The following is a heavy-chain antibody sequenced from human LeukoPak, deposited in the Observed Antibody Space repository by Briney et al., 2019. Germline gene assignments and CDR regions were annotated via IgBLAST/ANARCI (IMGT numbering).Heavy chain of an antibody. CDR1: GGTFSSYA. Sequence: SVTVSCKASGGTFSSYAISWVRQAPGQGLEWMGRIIPILGIANYAQKFQGRVTITADKSTSTAYMELSSLRSEDTAVYYCARLIPAAISSTWGQGTLVTVSS. CDR3: ARLIPAAISST. D-gene: IGHD2-2*01. CDR2: IIPILGIA. J-gene: IGHJ5*02. V-gene: IGHV1-69*04.